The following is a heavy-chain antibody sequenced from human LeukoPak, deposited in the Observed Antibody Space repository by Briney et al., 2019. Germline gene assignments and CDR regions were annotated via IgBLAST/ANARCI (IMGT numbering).Heavy chain of an antibody. J-gene: IGHJ5*02. CDR2: IYYSGST. CDR3: ARESRIQLWLPNWFDP. CDR1: GGSISSGDYY. D-gene: IGHD5-18*01. Sequence: SETLSLTCTVSGGSISSGDYYWSWIRQPPGKGLEWIGCIYYSGSTYYNPSLKSRVTISVDTSKNQFSLKLSSVTAADTAVYYCARESRIQLWLPNWFDPWGQGTLVTVSS. V-gene: IGHV4-30-4*01.